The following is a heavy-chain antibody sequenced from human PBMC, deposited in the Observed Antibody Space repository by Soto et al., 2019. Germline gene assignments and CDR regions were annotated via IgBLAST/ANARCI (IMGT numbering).Heavy chain of an antibody. CDR3: ARGMTPPGARAWYYFDS. J-gene: IGHJ4*02. Sequence: SETLSLTCSVSGASIAGSSYWSWIRQPAGKGLEWIGRFSLSGTTNYSPSLRSRVTMSADVSKNQFSLRLTSVTAADTALYYCARGMTPPGARAWYYFDSWGQGTLVTVSS. CDR2: FSLSGTT. V-gene: IGHV4-4*07. CDR1: GASIAGSSY. D-gene: IGHD2-8*02.